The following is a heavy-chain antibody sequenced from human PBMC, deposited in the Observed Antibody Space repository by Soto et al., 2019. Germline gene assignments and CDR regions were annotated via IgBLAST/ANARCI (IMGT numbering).Heavy chain of an antibody. D-gene: IGHD2-15*01. CDR2: ISSSGSTI. J-gene: IGHJ6*02. CDR3: ASQPVVAARDYYYYGMDV. V-gene: IGHV3-11*01. CDR1: GFTFSDYY. Sequence: PGGSLRLSCAASGFTFSDYYMSWIRQAPGKGLEWVSYISSSGSTIYYADSVKGRFTISRDNAKNSRYLQMNSPRAEDTAVYYCASQPVVAARDYYYYGMDVWGQGTTVTVSS.